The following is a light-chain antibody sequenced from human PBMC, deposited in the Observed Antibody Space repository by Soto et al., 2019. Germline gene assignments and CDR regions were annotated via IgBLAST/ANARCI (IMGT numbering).Light chain of an antibody. J-gene: IGLJ1*01. CDR1: SSDVGGYDY. V-gene: IGLV2-11*01. Sequence: QSVLTQPRSVSGSPGQSVAISCTGTSSDVGGYDYVSWYQQHPGKAPNVIIFDVSKRPSGVPDRFSGSKSGNTASLTISGLQAEDEADYYSCSYAGGPYVFGTGTKVTVL. CDR3: CSYAGGPYV. CDR2: DVS.